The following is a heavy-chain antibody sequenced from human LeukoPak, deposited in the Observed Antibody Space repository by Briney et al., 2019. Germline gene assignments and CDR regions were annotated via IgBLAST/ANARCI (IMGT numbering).Heavy chain of an antibody. CDR3: ARGRLVFDP. J-gene: IGHJ5*02. CDR1: GFTFSDYY. CDR2: ISSSNSYT. D-gene: IGHD6-6*01. Sequence: PGGSVRLSCAASGFTFSDYYMSWIRQAPGKGLEWVSYISSSNSYTNYADSVKGRFYADSVKGRFTISRDNAKNSLYLQMNSLRAEDTAVYYCARGRLVFDPWGQGTLVTVSS. V-gene: IGHV3-11*05.